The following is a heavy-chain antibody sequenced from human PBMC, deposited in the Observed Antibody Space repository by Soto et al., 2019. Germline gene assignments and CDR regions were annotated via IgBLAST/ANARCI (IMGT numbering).Heavy chain of an antibody. CDR2: ISYDGSNK. CDR1: GFPFTAYG. V-gene: IGHV3-30*03. D-gene: IGHD3-10*01. Sequence: QVQLVESGGGVVQPGRPLRLSCAASGFPFTAYGMHWVREGPDKGLEWVAVISYDGSNKFYADSVKGRFTISRDNSKNTLYLQMNSLRPEDTALYYCVGGQYYFDYRGQGTLVTVSS. J-gene: IGHJ4*02. CDR3: VGGQYYFDY.